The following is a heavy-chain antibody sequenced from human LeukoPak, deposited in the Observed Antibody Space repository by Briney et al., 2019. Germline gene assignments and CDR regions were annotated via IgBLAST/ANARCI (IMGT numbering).Heavy chain of an antibody. CDR2: IYDSGSA. CDR1: GGSISDYY. Sequence: SETLSLTCTVSGGSISDYYWSWIRQPPGKGLDYIGYIYDSGSAHYNPSLKSRVTISVDTSKKQFSLKLSSVTAADTPVYYCARRSRYGSGTLDYWGQGALVTVSS. V-gene: IGHV4-59*08. J-gene: IGHJ4*02. CDR3: ARRSRYGSGTLDY. D-gene: IGHD3-10*01.